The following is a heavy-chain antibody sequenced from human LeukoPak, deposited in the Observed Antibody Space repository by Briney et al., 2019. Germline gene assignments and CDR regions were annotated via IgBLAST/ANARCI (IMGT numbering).Heavy chain of an antibody. V-gene: IGHV1-46*01. CDR2: INPSGGST. D-gene: IGHD3-22*01. CDR3: ARDWNYYDSSGYYYGGSWFDP. Sequence: ASVKVSCKASGYTFTSYYMHWVRQAPGQGLEWMGIINPSGGSTSYAQKFQGRVTMTRDMSTSTVYMELSSLRSDDTAVYYCARDWNYYDSSGYYYGGSWFDPWGQGTLVTVSS. CDR1: GYTFTSYY. J-gene: IGHJ5*02.